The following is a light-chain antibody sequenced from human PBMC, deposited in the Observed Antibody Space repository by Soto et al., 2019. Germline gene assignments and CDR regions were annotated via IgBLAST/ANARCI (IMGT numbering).Light chain of an antibody. V-gene: IGLV2-11*01. CDR3: CSYAGSYTFV. CDR2: DVN. Sequence: QSALTQPRSVSGSPGQSVTISCTGTSSDVGGYNYVSWYQQHPDKAPKLIIYDVNERPSGVPDRFSGSKSGNTASLTISGLQAEDEADYHCCSYAGSYTFVFGGGTQLTVL. J-gene: IGLJ2*01. CDR1: SSDVGGYNY.